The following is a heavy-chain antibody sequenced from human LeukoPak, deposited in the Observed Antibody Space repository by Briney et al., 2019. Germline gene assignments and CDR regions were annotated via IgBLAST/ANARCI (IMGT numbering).Heavy chain of an antibody. CDR3: ARERAELWLLDY. J-gene: IGHJ4*02. CDR1: GFTFSSYA. CDR2: ISYDGSNK. Sequence: PGGSLRLSCAASGFTFSSYAMHWVRQAPGKGLEWVAVISYDGSNKYYADSVKGRFTISRDNSKNTLYLQMNSLRAEDTAVYYCARERAELWLLDYWGQGTLVTVSS. D-gene: IGHD5-18*01. V-gene: IGHV3-30*04.